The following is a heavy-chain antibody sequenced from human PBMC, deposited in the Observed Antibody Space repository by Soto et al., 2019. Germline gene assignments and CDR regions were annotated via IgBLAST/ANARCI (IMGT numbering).Heavy chain of an antibody. J-gene: IGHJ4*02. D-gene: IGHD3-9*01. CDR3: ARCYDILPGKGYYFNY. CDR1: GGSYSGYY. Sequence: PSETLSLTCAVYGGSYSGYYWSWIRQPPGKGLEWIGEINHSGSTNYNPSLKSRVTISVDTSKNHFSLKLSSVTAADTAVYYCARCYDILPGKGYYFNYWGPGTLVTVSS. V-gene: IGHV4-34*01. CDR2: INHSGST.